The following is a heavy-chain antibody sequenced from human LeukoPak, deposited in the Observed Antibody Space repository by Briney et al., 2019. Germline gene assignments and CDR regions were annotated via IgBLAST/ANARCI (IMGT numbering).Heavy chain of an antibody. Sequence: SETLSLTCTVSGGSISTFYWSWIRQPAGKGLEWIGRIYSSGSTNYNPSLKSRVTMSVDTSKNHFSLKLSSVTAADTAVYYCARVRYGSSPDAFDIWGQGTMVTVSS. V-gene: IGHV4-4*07. CDR1: GGSISTFY. CDR3: ARVRYGSSPDAFDI. J-gene: IGHJ3*02. CDR2: IYSSGST. D-gene: IGHD6-6*01.